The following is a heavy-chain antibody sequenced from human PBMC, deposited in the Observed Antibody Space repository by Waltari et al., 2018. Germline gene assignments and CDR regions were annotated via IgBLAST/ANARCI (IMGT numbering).Heavy chain of an antibody. V-gene: IGHV3-48*01. Sequence: EVQLVESGGGLVQPGGSLRLSCAASGFTFSSYSMNWVRQAPGEGLEWVSYISSSSSTIYYADSVKGRFTISRDNAKNSLYLQMNSLRAEDTAVYYCASWTLRPYFDYWGQGTLVTVSS. CDR2: ISSSSSTI. D-gene: IGHD3-3*01. CDR3: ASWTLRPYFDY. CDR1: GFTFSSYS. J-gene: IGHJ4*02.